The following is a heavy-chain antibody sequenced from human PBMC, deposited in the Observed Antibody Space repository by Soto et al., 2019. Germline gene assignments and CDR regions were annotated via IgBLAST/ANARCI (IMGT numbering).Heavy chain of an antibody. CDR1: GYTLTELS. V-gene: IGHV1-24*01. CDR3: ATDLDRITMRVGPPRCD. J-gene: IGHJ4*02. Sequence: ASVKVSCKVSGYTLTELSMHWVRQAPGKGLEWMGGFDPEDGETIYAQKFQGRVTMTEDTSTDTAYMELSSLRSEDTAVYYCATDLDRITMRVGPPRCDWGQGTLVTVSS. CDR2: FDPEDGET. D-gene: IGHD3-22*01.